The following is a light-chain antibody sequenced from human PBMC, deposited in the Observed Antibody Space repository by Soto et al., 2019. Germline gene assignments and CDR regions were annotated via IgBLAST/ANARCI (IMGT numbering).Light chain of an antibody. CDR2: GVS. Sequence: EIVMTQSPATLSVSPGERVTLSCRASQSISDNLAWSQQKPGQAPRLLIHGVSSRATGIPDRFSGSGSGTDFTLTISRLEPEDFAVYYCQQYQSLTFGGGTKVDI. J-gene: IGKJ4*01. CDR1: QSISDN. CDR3: QQYQSLT. V-gene: IGKV3D-15*01.